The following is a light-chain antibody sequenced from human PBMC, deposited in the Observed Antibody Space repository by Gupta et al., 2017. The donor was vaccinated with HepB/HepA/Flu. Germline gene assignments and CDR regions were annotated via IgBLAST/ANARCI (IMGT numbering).Light chain of an antibody. V-gene: IGLV1-47*01. CDR2: RND. CDR1: SSNIGSNY. CDR3: ATWDDSLSGQV. J-gene: IGLJ3*02. Sequence: QSVLTQPPSASGPPGQRVTISCSGSSSNIGSNYVYWYQQLPGAAPKLLIYRNDQRPSGVPERFSGSKSGTSASLAIGGLRSEDEADYYCATWDDSLSGQVFGGGTKLTVL.